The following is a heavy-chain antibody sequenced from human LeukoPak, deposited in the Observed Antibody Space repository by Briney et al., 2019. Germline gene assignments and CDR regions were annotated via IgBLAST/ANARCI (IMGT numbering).Heavy chain of an antibody. V-gene: IGHV5-10-1*01. D-gene: IGHD6-19*01. CDR3: ARLAVAGTVSDY. CDR1: GFTFSDAW. Sequence: SGGSLRLSCAASGFTFSDAWMSWVRQMPGKGLEWMGRIDPSDSYTNYSPSFQGHVTISADKSISTAYLQWSSLKASDTAMYYCARLAVAGTVSDYWGQGTLVTVSS. J-gene: IGHJ4*02. CDR2: IDPSDSYT.